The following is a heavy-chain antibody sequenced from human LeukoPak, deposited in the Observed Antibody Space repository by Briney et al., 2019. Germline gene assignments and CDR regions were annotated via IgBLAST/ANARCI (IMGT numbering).Heavy chain of an antibody. Sequence: SETQSLTCTVSACSISSGYYWGWIRQPPGKGLEWIGSIYHTGNIYYNPSLKSRVTISMDTSKNQFSLRLSSVTDANTAVFYCARCPAEYYFDYWGPGNLVTVSS. CDR3: ARCPAEYYFDY. CDR2: IYHTGNI. V-gene: IGHV4-38-2*02. J-gene: IGHJ4*02. CDR1: ACSISSGYY.